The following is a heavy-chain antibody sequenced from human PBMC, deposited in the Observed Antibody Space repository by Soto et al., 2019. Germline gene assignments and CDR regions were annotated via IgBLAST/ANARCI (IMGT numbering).Heavy chain of an antibody. D-gene: IGHD6-19*01. CDR3: ARDLELAGNY. J-gene: IGHJ4*02. Sequence: GGSLRLSFEASGFTFRSYGMNWVRQTQEKGLEWVASISSTSTYTNYADSVKGRFTISRDNANNSLFMQMNSLRAEDTAIYYCARDLELAGNYWGQGALVTVSS. V-gene: IGHV3-21*01. CDR2: ISSTSTYT. CDR1: GFTFRSYG.